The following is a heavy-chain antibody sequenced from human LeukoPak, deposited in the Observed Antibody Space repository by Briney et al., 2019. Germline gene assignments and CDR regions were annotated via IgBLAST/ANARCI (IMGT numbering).Heavy chain of an antibody. CDR3: AMTTVTPYFDY. V-gene: IGHV1-8*03. D-gene: IGHD4-17*01. CDR1: GYTFTSYD. CDR2: MNPNSGNT. Sequence: EASVKVSCKASGYTFTSYDINWVRQATGQGLEWMGWMNPNSGNTGYAQKFQGRVTITRNTSISTAYMELSRLRSDDTAVYYCAMTTVTPYFDYWGQGTLVTVSS. J-gene: IGHJ4*02.